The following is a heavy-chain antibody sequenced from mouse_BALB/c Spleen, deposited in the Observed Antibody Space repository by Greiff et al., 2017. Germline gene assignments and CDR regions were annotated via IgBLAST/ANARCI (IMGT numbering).Heavy chain of an antibody. CDR2: IDPANGNT. D-gene: IGHD1-2*01. CDR3: ARRATTAMDY. Sequence: EVQVVESGAELVKPGASVKLSCTASGFNIKDTYMHWVKQRPEQGLEWIGRIDPANGNTKYDPKFQGKATITADTSSNTAYLQLSSLTSEDTAVYYCARRATTAMDYWGQGTSVTVSS. CDR1: GFNIKDTY. V-gene: IGHV14-3*02. J-gene: IGHJ4*01.